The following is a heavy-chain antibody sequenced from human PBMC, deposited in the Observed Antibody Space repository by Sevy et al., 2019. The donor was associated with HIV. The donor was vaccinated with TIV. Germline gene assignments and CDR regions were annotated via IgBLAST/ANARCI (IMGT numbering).Heavy chain of an antibody. V-gene: IGHV3-11*01. CDR2: ISSSGDTI. Sequence: GGSLRLSCAASGFTFSDYYMNWIRQAPGKGLEWVSYISSSGDTIYYADSVKGRFTISRDNAKNSLFLQMNSLRAEDTAVYYCAREGTLITMILWGQGTLVTVSS. CDR1: GFTFSDYY. D-gene: IGHD3-22*01. CDR3: AREGTLITMIL. J-gene: IGHJ4*02.